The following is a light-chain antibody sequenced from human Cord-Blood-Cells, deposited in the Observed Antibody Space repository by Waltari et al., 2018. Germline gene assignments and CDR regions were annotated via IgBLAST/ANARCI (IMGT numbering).Light chain of an antibody. V-gene: IGKV3-15*01. CDR1: QSVSSN. J-gene: IGKJ1*01. CDR3: QQYNNWPRT. CDR2: GAS. Sequence: EIVMTQSPTTQSVSPGERATLSCTASQSVSSNLAWYQQKPGQAPRLLIYGASTRATGIPARFSGSGSGTEFTLTISSLQSEDFAVYYCQQYNNWPRTFGQGTKVGIK.